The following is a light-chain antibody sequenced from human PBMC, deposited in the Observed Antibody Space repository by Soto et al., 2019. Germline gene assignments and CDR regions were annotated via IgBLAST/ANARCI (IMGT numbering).Light chain of an antibody. J-gene: IGKJ2*02. Sequence: EIVLTQSPATLSLSPGERATLSCRASQSVSSYLAWYQQKPGQAPRLLIYDASNRATGIPARFSGSGSGTDITLTISSLEPEDFAVYYCQQRSNWPPGSTFGQGTKLEIK. CDR2: DAS. CDR1: QSVSSY. CDR3: QQRSNWPPGST. V-gene: IGKV3-11*01.